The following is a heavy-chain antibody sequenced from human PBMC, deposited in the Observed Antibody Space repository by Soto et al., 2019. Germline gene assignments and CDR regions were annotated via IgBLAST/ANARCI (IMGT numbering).Heavy chain of an antibody. CDR2: ITPIFGTA. CDR3: AKRASYGGDYYYGMDV. V-gene: IGHV1-69*13. Sequence: ASLKVSCKASGGTFSSYAISWVRQAPGHGPGSMGGITPIFGTANYAQKFQGRVTITADEPTSTAYMELSSLRSEDTAVYYCAKRASYGGDYYYGMDVWGHGTKPTVSS. J-gene: IGHJ6*02. D-gene: IGHD4-17*01. CDR1: GGTFSSYA.